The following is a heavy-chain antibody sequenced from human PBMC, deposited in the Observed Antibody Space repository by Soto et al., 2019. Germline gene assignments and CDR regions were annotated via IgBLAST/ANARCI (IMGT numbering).Heavy chain of an antibody. CDR1: GYTFTSYG. CDR2: ISAYNGNT. J-gene: IGHJ3*02. D-gene: IGHD2-15*01. CDR3: ARASDCSGGSCYSPLAYAFDI. V-gene: IGHV1-18*01. Sequence: GASVKVSCTASGYTFTSYGISWVRQAPGQGLEWMGWISAYNGNTNYAQKLQGRVTMTTDTSTSTAYMELRSLRSDNTAVYYCARASDCSGGSCYSPLAYAFDIWGQGTMVTVSS.